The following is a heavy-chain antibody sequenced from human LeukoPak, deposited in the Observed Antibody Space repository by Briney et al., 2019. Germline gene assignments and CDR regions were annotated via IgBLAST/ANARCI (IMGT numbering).Heavy chain of an antibody. V-gene: IGHV4-34*01. CDR2: INHSGST. CDR1: GGSFSGYY. D-gene: IGHD1-26*01. Sequence: SETLSLTCAVYGGSFSGYYWSWIRQPPGKGLEWIGEINHSGSTNYNPSLKSRVTISVDTSKNQFSLKLSSVTAADTAVYYCARDLIVEGTAILGYWGQGTLVTVSS. J-gene: IGHJ4*02. CDR3: ARDLIVEGTAILGY.